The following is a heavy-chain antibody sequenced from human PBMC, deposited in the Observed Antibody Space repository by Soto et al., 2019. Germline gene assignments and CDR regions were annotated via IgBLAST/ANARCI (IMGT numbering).Heavy chain of an antibody. CDR3: ASGYSYGTDYCYYGMDV. Sequence: QVHLVESGGGVVQPGRSLRLSCAASGFTFSSYAMHWVRQAPGKGLEWVAVISYDANNKNYADSVKGRFTISRDNSKNTLYLQMNSLRVEDTAVYYCASGYSYGTDYCYYGMDVWGQGTTVTVSS. D-gene: IGHD5-18*01. CDR1: GFTFSSYA. CDR2: ISYDANNK. V-gene: IGHV3-30-3*01. J-gene: IGHJ6*02.